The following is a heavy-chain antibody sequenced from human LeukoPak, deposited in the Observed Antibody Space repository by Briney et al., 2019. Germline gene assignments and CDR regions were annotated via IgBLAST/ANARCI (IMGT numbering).Heavy chain of an antibody. D-gene: IGHD3-22*01. J-gene: IGHJ4*02. CDR2: ISGSGGST. Sequence: GSLRLSCAASGFTFSSYAMSWVRQAPGKGLEWVSAISGSGGSTYYADSVKGRFTISRDNSKNTLYLQMNSLRAEDTAVYYCATAPYYYDSSGYQRPDYWGQGTLVTVSS. V-gene: IGHV3-23*01. CDR1: GFTFSSYA. CDR3: ATAPYYYDSSGYQRPDY.